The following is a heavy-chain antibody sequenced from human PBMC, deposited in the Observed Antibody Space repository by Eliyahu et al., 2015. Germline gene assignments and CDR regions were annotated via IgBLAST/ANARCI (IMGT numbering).Heavy chain of an antibody. Sequence: EVQLLESGGGLVQPGGSLXLSCAASGFXFGSXAMSWVRQAPGKGLEWVSAISGSGGSTYYADSVKGRFTISRDNSKNTLYLQMNSLRAEDTAVYYCASGLVGATLWYFDYWGQGTLVTVSS. CDR1: GFXFGSXA. D-gene: IGHD1-26*01. CDR2: ISGSGGST. J-gene: IGHJ4*02. V-gene: IGHV3-23*01. CDR3: ASGLVGATLWYFDY.